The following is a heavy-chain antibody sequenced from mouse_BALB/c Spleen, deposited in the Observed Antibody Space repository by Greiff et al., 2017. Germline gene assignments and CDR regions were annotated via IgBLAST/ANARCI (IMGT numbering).Heavy chain of an antibody. D-gene: IGHD2-1*01. CDR2: IWSGGST. CDR3: ARSYGNYVYAMDY. V-gene: IGHV2-2*02. J-gene: IGHJ4*01. Sequence: VQRVESGPGLVQPSQSLSITCTVSGFSLTSYGVHWVRQSPGKGLEWLGVIWSGGSTDYNAAFISRLSISKDNSKSQVFFKMNSLQANDTAIYYCARSYGNYVYAMDYWGQGTSVTVSS. CDR1: GFSLTSYG.